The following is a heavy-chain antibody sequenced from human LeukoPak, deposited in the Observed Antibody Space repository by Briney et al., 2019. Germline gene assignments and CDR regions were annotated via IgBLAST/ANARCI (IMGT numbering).Heavy chain of an antibody. Sequence: GGSLRLSCSASGFTFNRFYLHWVRQAPGKGLEFVSHISSNGATTYYADSVKGRFTISRDNSKNTLYLQMSSLGADDTAVYYCVKDRSIAAPSNDFFDSWGQGALGTVSS. V-gene: IGHV3-64D*06. CDR1: GFTFNRFY. J-gene: IGHJ4*02. CDR3: VKDRSIAAPSNDFFDS. D-gene: IGHD6-13*01. CDR2: ISSNGATT.